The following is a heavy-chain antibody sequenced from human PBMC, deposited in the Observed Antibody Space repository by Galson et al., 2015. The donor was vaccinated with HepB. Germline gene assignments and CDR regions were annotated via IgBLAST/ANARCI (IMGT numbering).Heavy chain of an antibody. J-gene: IGHJ6*02. CDR2: IDPSDSYT. D-gene: IGHD6-13*01. V-gene: IGHV5-10-1*01. CDR3: ARQMDSRHYYYYYGMDV. Sequence: QSGAEVKKPGESLRISCKGSGYSFTSYWISWVRQMPGKGLEWMGRIDPSDSYTNYSPSFQGHVTISADKSISTAYLQWSSLKASDTAMYYCARQMDSRHYYYYYGMDVWGQGTTVTVSS. CDR1: GYSFTSYW.